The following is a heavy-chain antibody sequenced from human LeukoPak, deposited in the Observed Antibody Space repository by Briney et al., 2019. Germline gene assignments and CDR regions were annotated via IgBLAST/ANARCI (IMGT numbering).Heavy chain of an antibody. CDR1: GGSISSSSYY. CDR2: IYYSGST. Sequence: SETLSLTCTVSGGSISSSSYYWGWIRQPPGKGLEWIGSIYYSGSTYYNPSLKSRVTISVDTSKNQFSLKLSSVTAADTAVYYCARKTGRVEWELLFDPWGQGTLVTVSS. V-gene: IGHV4-39*01. J-gene: IGHJ5*02. CDR3: ARKTGRVEWELLFDP. D-gene: IGHD1-26*01.